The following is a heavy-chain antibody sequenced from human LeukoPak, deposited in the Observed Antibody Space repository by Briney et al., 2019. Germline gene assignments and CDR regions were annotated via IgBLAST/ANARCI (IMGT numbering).Heavy chain of an antibody. J-gene: IGHJ4*02. Sequence: GGSLRLSCAASGFTFSGSAIHWVRQASGKGLEWDGRIRSKANSYATEYAASVKGRFTVSRDDSKSTAYLQMNSLKTEDTAVYYCVRQLYSSGWFYFDSWGQGTLVTVSS. CDR1: GFTFSGSA. D-gene: IGHD6-19*01. CDR2: IRSKANSYAT. CDR3: VRQLYSSGWFYFDS. V-gene: IGHV3-73*01.